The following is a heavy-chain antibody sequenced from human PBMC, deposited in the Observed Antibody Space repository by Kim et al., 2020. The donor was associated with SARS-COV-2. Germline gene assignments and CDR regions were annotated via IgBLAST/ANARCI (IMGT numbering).Heavy chain of an antibody. CDR3: AKDYLHHAYYYCSGSDY. Sequence: GGSLRLSCAASGFTFSSYGMHWVRQAPGKGLEWVAVIWYDGSNKYYADSVKGRFTISRDNSKNTLYLQMNSLRAEDTAVYYCAKDYLHHAYYYCSGSDYWGQGTTVTVSS. V-gene: IGHV3-33*06. D-gene: IGHD3-10*01. CDR2: IWYDGSNK. J-gene: IGHJ4*02. CDR1: GFTFSSYG.